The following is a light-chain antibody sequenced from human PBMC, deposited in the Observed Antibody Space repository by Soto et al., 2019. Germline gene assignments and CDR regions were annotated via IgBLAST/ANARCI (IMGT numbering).Light chain of an antibody. CDR3: QQYGSSPPT. Sequence: EIVMTQSPATLSVSPWERATLSCRASQSVTTSYLAWYQLKPGQAPRLLIYGASSRAAGIPDRFSGSGSGTDFTLTISRLEPEDFAVYYCQQYGSSPPTFGPGTKVDI. CDR2: GAS. CDR1: QSVTTSY. J-gene: IGKJ3*01. V-gene: IGKV3-20*01.